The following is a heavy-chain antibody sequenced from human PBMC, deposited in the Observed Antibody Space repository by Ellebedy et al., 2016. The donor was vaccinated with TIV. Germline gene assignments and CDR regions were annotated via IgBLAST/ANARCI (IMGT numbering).Heavy chain of an antibody. CDR2: IKQDGSEK. J-gene: IGHJ4*02. D-gene: IGHD3-22*01. V-gene: IGHV3-7*03. Sequence: GESLKISCAASGFIVSSNYMSWVRQAPGKGLEWVANIKQDGSEKYYVDSVKGRFTISRDNAKNSLYLQMNSLRSEDTAVYYCARMYYYDSSGYYLLYYFDYWGQGTLVTVSS. CDR1: GFIVSSNY. CDR3: ARMYYYDSSGYYLLYYFDY.